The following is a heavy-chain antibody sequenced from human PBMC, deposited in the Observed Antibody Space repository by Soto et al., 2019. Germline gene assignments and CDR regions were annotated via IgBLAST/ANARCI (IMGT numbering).Heavy chain of an antibody. D-gene: IGHD2-8*02. V-gene: IGHV1-2*02. CDR3: ARGDYGTGGYPFPYFDY. Sequence: HEHLVQSGAEVKRPGASLKVSCKASGYSFTGCYIHWVRQAPGQGLEWMGWINPDSGATNYAQNFQGRVTLTSDTSISTDSMDLTSLTSDDPAVYSCARGDYGTGGYPFPYFDYWGQGTLVIVSA. CDR1: GYSFTGCY. J-gene: IGHJ4*02. CDR2: INPDSGAT.